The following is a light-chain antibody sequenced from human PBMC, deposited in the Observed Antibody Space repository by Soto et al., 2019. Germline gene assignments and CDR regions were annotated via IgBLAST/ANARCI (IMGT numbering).Light chain of an antibody. CDR3: LLYYGGAQLV. CDR2: TTN. V-gene: IGLV7-43*01. Sequence: QAVVTQEPSLTVSPGGTVTLTRASSTGAVTSGNYPSWFQQKPGQTPRTLIYTTNKKHSWTPARFSGSLLGDKAALTLSGAQPEDEAEYYCLLYYGGAQLVFGGGTKVTVL. CDR1: TGAVTSGNY. J-gene: IGLJ3*02.